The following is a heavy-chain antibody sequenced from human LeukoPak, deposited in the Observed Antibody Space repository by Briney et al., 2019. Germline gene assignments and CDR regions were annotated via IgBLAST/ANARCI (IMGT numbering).Heavy chain of an antibody. CDR2: ISAYNGNT. CDR3: ARDIRAGSSGYYYVPPDY. J-gene: IGHJ4*02. CDR1: GYTFTSYG. Sequence: ASVKVSCKASGYTFTSYGIIWVRQAPGEGLEWMGWISAYNGNTNYAQKLQGRVTMTTDTSTSTAYMELRSLRSDDTAVYYCARDIRAGSSGYYYVPPDYWGQGTQVTVSS. V-gene: IGHV1-18*01. D-gene: IGHD3-22*01.